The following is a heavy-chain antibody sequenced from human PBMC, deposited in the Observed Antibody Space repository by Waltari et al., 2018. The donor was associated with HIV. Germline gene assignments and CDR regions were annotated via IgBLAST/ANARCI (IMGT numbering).Heavy chain of an antibody. V-gene: IGHV3-23*01. CDR2: LSGSGGST. Sequence: EVQLLESGGGLVQPGGSLRLSCVAYGVTFRNYGMTWVRQAPGKGLEGVSGLSGSGGSTHYADSVKGRFTISRDNSKDTLYLQMNTLRAEDTAVYYCAIQHNPLHNYYYGMDVWGQGTTVTVSS. J-gene: IGHJ6*02. CDR3: AIQHNPLHNYYYGMDV. CDR1: GVTFRNYG. D-gene: IGHD1-1*01.